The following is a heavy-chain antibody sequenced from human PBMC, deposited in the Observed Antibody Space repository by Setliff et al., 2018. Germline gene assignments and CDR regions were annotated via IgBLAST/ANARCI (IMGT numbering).Heavy chain of an antibody. CDR3: ARAAKYDSSGYYGFWFDP. CDR1: GGSISSSY. Sequence: PSETLSLTCTVSGGSISSSYWSWIRQPPGKGLEWIGYIYSSGSTNNNPSLESRATISVDTSKNQFSLKLSSVTAADTAVYYCARAAKYDSSGYYGFWFDPWGQGTLVTVSS. V-gene: IGHV4-59*01. D-gene: IGHD3-22*01. J-gene: IGHJ5*02. CDR2: IYSSGST.